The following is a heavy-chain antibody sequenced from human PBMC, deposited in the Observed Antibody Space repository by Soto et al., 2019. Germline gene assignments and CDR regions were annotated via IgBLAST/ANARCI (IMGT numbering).Heavy chain of an antibody. Sequence: GGSLRLSCAASGFTFSSYSMNWVRQAPGEGLEWVSSISSSSSYIYYADSVKGRFTISRDNAKNSLYLQMNSLRAEDTAVYYCARPPYDILTGRGMDVWGQGTTVTVSS. CDR2: ISSSSSYI. CDR3: ARPPYDILTGRGMDV. J-gene: IGHJ6*02. D-gene: IGHD3-9*01. CDR1: GFTFSSYS. V-gene: IGHV3-21*01.